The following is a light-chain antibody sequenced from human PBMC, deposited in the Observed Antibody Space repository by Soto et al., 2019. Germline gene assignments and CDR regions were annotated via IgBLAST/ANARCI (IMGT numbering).Light chain of an antibody. V-gene: IGKV3-15*01. CDR1: QSVNSN. Sequence: DIVMTQSPATLSVSPGERATLSCRASQSVNSNFAWYQQKPGQAPRLLIYGASTRATGIPARFSGSGSGTEFTLTISSLQSEDFAVYYCQQYNNWPPLNFGGGTKVESK. CDR3: QQYNNWPPLN. CDR2: GAS. J-gene: IGKJ4*01.